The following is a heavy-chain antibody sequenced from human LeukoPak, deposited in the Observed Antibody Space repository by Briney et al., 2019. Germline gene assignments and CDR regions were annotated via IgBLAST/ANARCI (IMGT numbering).Heavy chain of an antibody. V-gene: IGHV1-2*06. CDR3: ARHSESAGFAR. CDR1: GYTFAGYY. Sequence: ASVKVSCKASGYTFAGYYLHWVRQAPGQGLEWMGRINPNSGGTNYAPKFQDRVAMTRDTSNSTAYMELSRLRSDDTAVYYCARHSESAGFARWGQGSLVIVSS. CDR2: INPNSGGT. D-gene: IGHD2-21*01. J-gene: IGHJ4*02.